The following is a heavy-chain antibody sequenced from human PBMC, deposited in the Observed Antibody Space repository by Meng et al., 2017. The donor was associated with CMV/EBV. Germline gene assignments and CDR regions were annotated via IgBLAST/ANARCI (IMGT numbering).Heavy chain of an antibody. D-gene: IGHD6-19*01. J-gene: IGHJ4*02. Sequence: FNFSSYGMHWVRQAPGKGLEWVAVISYDGSNKYYADSVKGRFTISRDNSKNTLYLQMNSLRAEDTAVYYCAKDRTPYSSGWYGFDYWGQGTLVTVSS. V-gene: IGHV3-30*18. CDR3: AKDRTPYSSGWYGFDY. CDR2: ISYDGSNK. CDR1: FNFSSYG.